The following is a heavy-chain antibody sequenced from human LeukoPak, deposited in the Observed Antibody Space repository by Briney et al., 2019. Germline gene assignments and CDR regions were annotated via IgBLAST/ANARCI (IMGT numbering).Heavy chain of an antibody. V-gene: IGHV3-30-3*01. CDR2: ISYGGNKQ. Sequence: PGGSLRLSCEASGFSFSSHAMHWVRQAPGKGLEWVAVISYGGNKQYVADSGKGRFTVSRDNYMNTLYVQMSSLRDEDTAVYYCARIQCVGACQWVGGVLDVWGQGTTVTVSS. D-gene: IGHD6-19*01. CDR1: GFSFSSHA. CDR3: ARIQCVGACQWVGGVLDV. J-gene: IGHJ6*02.